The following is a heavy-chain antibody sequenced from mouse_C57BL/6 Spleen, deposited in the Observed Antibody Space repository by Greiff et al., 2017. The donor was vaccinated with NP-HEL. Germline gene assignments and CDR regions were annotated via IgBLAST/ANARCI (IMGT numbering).Heavy chain of an antibody. Sequence: VKLMESGPELVKPGASVKLSCKASGYTFTSYDINWVKQRPGQGLEWIGWIYPRDGSTKYNEKFKGKATLTVDTSSSTAYMELHSLTSEDSAVYFCARGIYYGNYLYYFDYWGQGTTLTVSS. CDR3: ARGIYYGNYLYYFDY. CDR1: GYTFTSYD. CDR2: IYPRDGST. V-gene: IGHV1-85*01. J-gene: IGHJ2*01. D-gene: IGHD2-1*01.